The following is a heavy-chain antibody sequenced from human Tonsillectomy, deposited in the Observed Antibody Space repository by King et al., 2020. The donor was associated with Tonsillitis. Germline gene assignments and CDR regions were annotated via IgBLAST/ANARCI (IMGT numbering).Heavy chain of an antibody. CDR3: ASDLRDTPMVPALDH. V-gene: IGHV3-30*04. D-gene: IGHD5-18*01. CDR1: GFTFSTFA. Sequence: VQLVESGGGVVQPGRSLRLSCAASGFTFSTFAMHWVRQAPGKGLEWVALVSYDASNIYYADSVKGRFTISRDNSKNTLYLQMNSLRAEDTAVYYCASDLRDTPMVPALDHWGQGTLLTVSS. CDR2: VSYDASNI. J-gene: IGHJ4*02.